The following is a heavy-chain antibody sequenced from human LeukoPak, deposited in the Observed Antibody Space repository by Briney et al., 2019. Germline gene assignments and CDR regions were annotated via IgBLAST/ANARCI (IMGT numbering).Heavy chain of an antibody. CDR3: ARDGGYGDHFYFDY. D-gene: IGHD4-17*01. CDR2: ISSSSSYI. Sequence: GGSLRLSCAASGFTFSSYSMNWVRQAPGKGLEWVSSISSSSSYIYYADSVKGRFTISRDNSKNTLYLQMNSLRAEDTAVYYCARDGGYGDHFYFDYWGQGTLVTVSP. V-gene: IGHV3-21*01. CDR1: GFTFSSYS. J-gene: IGHJ4*02.